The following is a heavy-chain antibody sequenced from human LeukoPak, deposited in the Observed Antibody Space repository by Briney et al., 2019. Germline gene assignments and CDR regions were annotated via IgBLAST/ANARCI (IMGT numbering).Heavy chain of an antibody. D-gene: IGHD3-3*01. CDR2: IYYSGST. Sequence: PSETLSLTCTVSGGSISSSSYYWGWIRQPPGKGLEWIGYIYYSGSTNYNPSLKSRVTISVDTSKNQFSLKLSSVTAADTAVYYCARLYYDFWSGYYVFDYWGQGTLVTVSS. CDR3: ARLYYDFWSGYYVFDY. J-gene: IGHJ4*02. V-gene: IGHV4-61*05. CDR1: GGSISSSSYY.